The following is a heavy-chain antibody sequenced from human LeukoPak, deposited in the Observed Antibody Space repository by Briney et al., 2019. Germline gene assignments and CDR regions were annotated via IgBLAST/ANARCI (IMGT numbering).Heavy chain of an antibody. D-gene: IGHD4-17*01. CDR1: GFTFSSYG. CDR3: ARLAHYGDYYYYYGMDV. CDR2: ISSSSSYI. V-gene: IGHV3-21*01. Sequence: GGSLRLSCAASGFTFSSYGMNWVRQAPGKGLEWVSSISSSSSYIYYADSVKGRFTISRDNAKNSLYLQMNSLRAEDTAVCYCARLAHYGDYYYYYGMDVWGKGTTVTVSS. J-gene: IGHJ6*04.